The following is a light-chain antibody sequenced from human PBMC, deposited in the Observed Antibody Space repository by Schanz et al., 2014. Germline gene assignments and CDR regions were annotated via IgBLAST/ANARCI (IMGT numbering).Light chain of an antibody. CDR2: AAS. V-gene: IGKV1-39*01. CDR3: QQSYRAPLT. J-gene: IGKJ4*01. Sequence: DVQMTQSPSSLSASVGDRVTITCRASQRISSYLNWYQQKPGKAPKFLIYAASNLQSGVPSRFSGSGSGTDFTLNISSLQPEDFATYYCQQSYRAPLTFGGGTKVEIK. CDR1: QRISSY.